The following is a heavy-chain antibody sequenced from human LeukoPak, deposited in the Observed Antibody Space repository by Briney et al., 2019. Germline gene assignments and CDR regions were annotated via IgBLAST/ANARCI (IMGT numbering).Heavy chain of an antibody. D-gene: IGHD1-1*01. CDR1: GYTFNNYG. CDR2: ISVYNGNT. Sequence: ASVKVSCKASGYTFNNYGITWVRQAPGQGLEWMGWISVYNGNTNYAQKLQGRVTMTTDTSTSTAYMKLRSLRSDDTAVYYCAREGANWNAGGAFDIWGQGTMVTVSS. V-gene: IGHV1-18*01. J-gene: IGHJ3*02. CDR3: AREGANWNAGGAFDI.